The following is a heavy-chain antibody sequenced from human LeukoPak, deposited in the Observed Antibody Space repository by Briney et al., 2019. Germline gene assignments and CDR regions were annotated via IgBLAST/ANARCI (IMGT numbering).Heavy chain of an antibody. J-gene: IGHJ4*02. CDR1: GFTFSSYW. CDR2: IKQDGSEK. D-gene: IGHD3-3*01. V-gene: IGHV3-7*01. Sequence: GGSLRLSCAATGFTFSSYWMSWVRQAPGKGLEWVANIKQDGSEKYYVDSVKGRFTISRDNAKNSLYLQMNSLRAEDTAVYYCARVPRRRFLEWLYFDYWGQGTLVTVSS. CDR3: ARVPRRRFLEWLYFDY.